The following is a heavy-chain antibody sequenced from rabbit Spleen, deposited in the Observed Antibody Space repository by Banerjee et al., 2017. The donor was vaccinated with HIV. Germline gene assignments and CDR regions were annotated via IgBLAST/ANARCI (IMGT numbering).Heavy chain of an antibody. J-gene: IGHJ6*01. CDR3: ARDSGSSFSSYGMDL. V-gene: IGHV1S45*01. D-gene: IGHD8-1*01. CDR2: IDAGSSGTT. Sequence: QERLVESGGGLVKPEGSLKLSCTASGFSFSNKAVMCWVRQAPGKGLEWIACIDAGSSGTTYYATWAKGRFTISKTSSTTVTLQMPSLTAADTATYFCARDSGSSFSSYGMDLWGQGTLVTVS. CDR1: GFSFSNKAV.